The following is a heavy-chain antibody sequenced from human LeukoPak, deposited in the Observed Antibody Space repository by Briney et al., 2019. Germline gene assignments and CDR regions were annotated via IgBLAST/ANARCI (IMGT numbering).Heavy chain of an antibody. J-gene: IGHJ4*02. Sequence: SETLSLSCAVYGESFGGYFWSWIRQPPGKGLEWIGEINHSGYTNYNPSLKSRVTISVDTSKKQFSLRLNSVTAADTAVYYCAKEGLRFFDFWGQGTLVTVSS. CDR3: AKEGLRFFDF. V-gene: IGHV4-34*01. CDR2: INHSGYT. D-gene: IGHD5-12*01. CDR1: GESFGGYF.